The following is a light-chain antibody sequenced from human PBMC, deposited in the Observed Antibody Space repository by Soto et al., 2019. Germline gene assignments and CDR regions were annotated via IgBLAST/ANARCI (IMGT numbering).Light chain of an antibody. CDR2: KAS. J-gene: IGKJ1*01. Sequence: DIQITQSPSTLYASVGDRVTITCRASQSISSWLAWYQQKPGKAPKLLIYKASSLESGVPSRFSGSGSGTEFTLTISSLQPDDFATYYCQQYNSYSRTFIQGTKLDI. CDR3: QQYNSYSRT. CDR1: QSISSW. V-gene: IGKV1-5*03.